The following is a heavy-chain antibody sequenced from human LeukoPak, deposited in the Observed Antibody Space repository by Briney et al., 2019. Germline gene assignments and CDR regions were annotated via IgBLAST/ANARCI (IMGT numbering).Heavy chain of an antibody. CDR1: GFTFSSYS. V-gene: IGHV3-48*01. CDR3: ARGAAAAGCDY. Sequence: GGSLRLSCAASGFTFSSYSMNWVRQAPGKGLEWVSYISSSSSTIYYADSVKGRFTISRDNAKNSLYLQMNSLRAEDTAVYYCARGAAAAGCDYWGQGTLVTVSS. J-gene: IGHJ4*02. CDR2: ISSSSSTI. D-gene: IGHD6-13*01.